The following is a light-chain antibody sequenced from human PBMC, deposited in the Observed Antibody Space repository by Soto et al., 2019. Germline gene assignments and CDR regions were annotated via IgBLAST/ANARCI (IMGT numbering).Light chain of an antibody. CDR3: QHYNSYSEA. Sequence: DVQMTQTPSSLSASVGDRVILTCRASQSIGHWLAWYQQKPGKAPKLLINDASSLESGVPSRFSGSGSGTEFTLTISSLQPDDFATYYCQHYNSYSEAFGQGTKVDNK. CDR1: QSIGHW. V-gene: IGKV1-5*01. CDR2: DAS. J-gene: IGKJ1*01.